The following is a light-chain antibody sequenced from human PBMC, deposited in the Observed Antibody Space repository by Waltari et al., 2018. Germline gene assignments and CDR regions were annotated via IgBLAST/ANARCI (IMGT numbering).Light chain of an antibody. Sequence: DIVLTQSPHTLSLSPGERATLSCRASQSIVRYLVWYQQKPGQAPRLLIYGASTRASGIPDRFSGSGSGTDFSLTISRLEPEDFAVYHCQKHDRLPATFGQGTKVEIK. V-gene: IGKV3-20*01. CDR1: QSIVRY. CDR2: GAS. CDR3: QKHDRLPAT. J-gene: IGKJ1*01.